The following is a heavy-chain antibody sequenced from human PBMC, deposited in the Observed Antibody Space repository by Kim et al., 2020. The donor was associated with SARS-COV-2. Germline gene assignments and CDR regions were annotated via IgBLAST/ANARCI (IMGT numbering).Heavy chain of an antibody. J-gene: IGHJ4*02. Sequence: ADSVKGRFTISRDNSKNTLYLQMNSLRDEDTAVYYCARSPRWEPPYYFDYWGQGTLVTVSS. D-gene: IGHD1-26*01. CDR3: ARSPRWEPPYYFDY. V-gene: IGHV3-30*07.